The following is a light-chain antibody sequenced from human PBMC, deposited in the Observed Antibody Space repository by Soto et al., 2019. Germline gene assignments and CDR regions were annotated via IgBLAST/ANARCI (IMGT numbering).Light chain of an antibody. J-gene: IGLJ1*01. Sequence: QFALTQPASVSGSPGQSITISCTGTSSDVGAYNFVSWHQQHPGKAPKLMIYNVYDRPSGISYRFSGSKSGNTASLTISGLQGEDEADYYCSAYTVSRTYVFGTGTQLTVL. V-gene: IGLV2-14*03. CDR1: SSDVGAYNF. CDR2: NVY. CDR3: SAYTVSRTYV.